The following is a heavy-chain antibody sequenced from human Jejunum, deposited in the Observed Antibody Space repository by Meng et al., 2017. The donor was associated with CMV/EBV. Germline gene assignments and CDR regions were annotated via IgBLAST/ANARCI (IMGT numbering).Heavy chain of an antibody. V-gene: IGHV1-2*04. Sequence: EASGYTFIAYYIHWVRQAPEQGLGWLGWINPNSGATTYAQKFQGWVTMTRDRSISTTYIEVNSLKSDDTAMYYCVRSQMTTLPNFDYWGQGTLVTVSS. CDR3: VRSQMTTLPNFDY. J-gene: IGHJ4*02. CDR2: INPNSGAT. CDR1: GYTFIAYY. D-gene: IGHD4-17*01.